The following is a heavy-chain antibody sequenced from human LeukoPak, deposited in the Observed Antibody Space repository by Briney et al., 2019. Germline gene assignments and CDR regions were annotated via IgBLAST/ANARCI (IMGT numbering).Heavy chain of an antibody. CDR1: GGSISSGGYY. J-gene: IGHJ4*02. D-gene: IGHD4-23*01. Sequence: SETLSLTCTVSGGSISSGGYYWSWIRQPPGKGLEWIGYIYYSGSTYYNPSLKSRVTISVDTSKSQFSLNLSSVTAADTAVYYCARVTTVLTVDYWGQGTLVTVSS. CDR2: IYYSGST. V-gene: IGHV4-30-2*01. CDR3: ARVTTVLTVDY.